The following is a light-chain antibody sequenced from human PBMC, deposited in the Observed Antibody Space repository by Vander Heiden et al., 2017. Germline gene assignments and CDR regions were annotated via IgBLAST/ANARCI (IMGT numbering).Light chain of an antibody. CDR1: ALPKEC. CDR2: KDS. V-gene: IGLV3-25*03. Sequence: SYELTQPPSVSVSPGQTARITCSGDALPKECIYWYKQRPGQAPALVIFKDSERPSGIPERFSGSHSGTIVTLTISGVQAEDEADYYCQSADSSGTHVVFGGGTRLTVL. CDR3: QSADSSGTHVV. J-gene: IGLJ2*01.